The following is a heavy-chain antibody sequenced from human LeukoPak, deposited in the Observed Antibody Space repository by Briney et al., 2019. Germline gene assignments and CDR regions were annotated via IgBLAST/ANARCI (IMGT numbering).Heavy chain of an antibody. Sequence: GRSLRLSCAASGFTFDDYAMRWVRQAPGKGLEWVSGISWNSGSIGYADSVKGRFTISRDNAKNSLYLQMNSLRAEDTALYYCAKAEGVDIVVVPAAITPFDYWGQGTLVTVSS. J-gene: IGHJ4*02. D-gene: IGHD2-2*01. CDR2: ISWNSGSI. V-gene: IGHV3-9*01. CDR1: GFTFDDYA. CDR3: AKAEGVDIVVVPAAITPFDY.